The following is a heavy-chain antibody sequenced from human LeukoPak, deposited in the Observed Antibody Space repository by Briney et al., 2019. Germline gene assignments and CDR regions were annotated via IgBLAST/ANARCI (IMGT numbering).Heavy chain of an antibody. V-gene: IGHV4-59*01. Sequence: SETLSLTCTVSGGSISTYYWSWIRRPPGKGLEWIGYVYYSGSTNYSPSLKSRVTISVDTSKNQFSLKLNSVTAADTAVYYCARGSSSWYNYWGQGTLVTVSS. D-gene: IGHD6-13*01. J-gene: IGHJ4*02. CDR1: GGSISTYY. CDR2: VYYSGST. CDR3: ARGSSSWYNY.